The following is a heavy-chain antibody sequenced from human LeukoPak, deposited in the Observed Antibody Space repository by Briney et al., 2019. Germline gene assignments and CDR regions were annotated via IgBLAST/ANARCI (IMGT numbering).Heavy chain of an antibody. CDR1: GGSITSFY. D-gene: IGHD1-26*01. V-gene: IGHV4-59*01. CDR2: IYYSGNT. J-gene: IGHJ2*01. CDR3: AKGEPTFLFWYFDL. Sequence: SETLSLTCTVSGGSITSFYWSWIRQPPGKGLEWIGYIYYSGNTNYNPSLKSRVTISVDRSKNQFSLKQSSVTAADTAIDYCAKGEPTFLFWYFDLWGRGTLVTVSS.